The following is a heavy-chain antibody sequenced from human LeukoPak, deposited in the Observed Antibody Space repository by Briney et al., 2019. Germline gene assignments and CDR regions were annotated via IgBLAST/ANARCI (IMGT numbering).Heavy chain of an antibody. J-gene: IGHJ3*02. CDR1: GFTFDDYA. D-gene: IGHD4-23*01. CDR3: AKDRSTVVTPADAFDI. V-gene: IGHV3-9*01. Sequence: GGSLRLSCAASGFTFDDYAMHWVRQAPGKGLEWVSGISWNSGSIGYADSVKGRFTTSRDNAKNSLYLQMNSLRAGDTALYYCAKDRSTVVTPADAFDIWGQGTMVTVSS. CDR2: ISWNSGSI.